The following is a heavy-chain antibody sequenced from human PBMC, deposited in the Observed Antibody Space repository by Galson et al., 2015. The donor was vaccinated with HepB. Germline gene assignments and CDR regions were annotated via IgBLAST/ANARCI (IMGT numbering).Heavy chain of an antibody. Sequence: SLRLSCAASGFTVSSYYMHWVRQAPGKGLEWVSVISSGDITYYADYVKGRFTVSRDNSKNKLYLQMNNLRAEDTAVYYCARGVRLAVARAFDIWGQVTMVTVSS. D-gene: IGHD6-19*01. CDR2: ISSGDIT. J-gene: IGHJ3*02. V-gene: IGHV3-53*01. CDR1: GFTVSSYY. CDR3: ARGVRLAVARAFDI.